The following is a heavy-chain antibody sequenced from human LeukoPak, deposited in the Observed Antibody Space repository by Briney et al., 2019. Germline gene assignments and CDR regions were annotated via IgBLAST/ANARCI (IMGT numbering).Heavy chain of an antibody. CDR2: IIPIFGTA. D-gene: IGHD3-10*01. J-gene: IGHJ6*03. V-gene: IGHV1-69*13. CDR3: ASGIYGSGRYYYYYYYMDV. Sequence: ASVNVSCKASGGTFSSYAISWVRQAPGQGLEWMGGIIPIFGTANYAQKFQGRVTITADESTSTAYMELSSLRSEDTAVYYCASGIYGSGRYYYYYYYMDVWGKGTTVTISS. CDR1: GGTFSSYA.